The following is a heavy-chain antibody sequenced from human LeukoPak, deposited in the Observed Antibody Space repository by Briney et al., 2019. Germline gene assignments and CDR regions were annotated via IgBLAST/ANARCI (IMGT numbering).Heavy chain of an antibody. CDR2: INPNTGVT. CDR3: ARELRRDES. J-gene: IGHJ5*02. Sequence: ASVKVSCKASGYTFSSYDINCVRQAAGQGLEWLGYINPNTGVTGYARKFQGRVRMTVDTSITTAYMELVSLRSEDTAIYSCARELRRDESWGQGTLVTVSS. D-gene: IGHD5-24*01. V-gene: IGHV1-8*01. CDR1: GYTFSSYD.